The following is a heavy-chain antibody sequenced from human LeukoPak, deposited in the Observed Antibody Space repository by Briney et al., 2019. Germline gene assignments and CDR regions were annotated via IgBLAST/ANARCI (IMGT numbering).Heavy chain of an antibody. V-gene: IGHV4-39*07. J-gene: IGHJ4*02. CDR3: ARGPRRLYDYVWGSYGSYYFDY. D-gene: IGHD3-16*01. CDR2: IYYSGST. CDR1: GGSISSSSYY. Sequence: SETLSLTCTVSGGSISSSSYYWGWIRQPPGKGLEWIGSIYYSGSTNYNPSLKSRVTISVDTSKNQFSLKLSSVTAADTAVYYCARGPRRLYDYVWGSYGSYYFDYWGQGTLVTVSS.